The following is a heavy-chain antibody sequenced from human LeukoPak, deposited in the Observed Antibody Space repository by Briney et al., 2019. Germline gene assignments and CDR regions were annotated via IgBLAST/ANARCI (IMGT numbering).Heavy chain of an antibody. CDR3: AREEYGSGSYYNLLGFPNWFDP. V-gene: IGHV4-39*07. Sequence: SETLSLTCSVSGGPITSSGDYWAWIRQPPGKGLEWIGNIYHSGSTNYSPSLKSRVTISVDTSKNQFSLKLSSVTAADTAVYYCAREEYGSGSYYNLLGFPNWFDPWGQGTLVTVSS. CDR1: GGPITSSGDY. CDR2: IYHSGST. D-gene: IGHD3-10*01. J-gene: IGHJ5*02.